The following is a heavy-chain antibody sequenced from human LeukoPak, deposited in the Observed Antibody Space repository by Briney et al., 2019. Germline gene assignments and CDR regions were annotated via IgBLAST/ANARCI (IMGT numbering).Heavy chain of an antibody. V-gene: IGHV3-23*01. CDR2: ISGSGDNT. CDR1: GFTFSNYA. J-gene: IGHJ4*02. CDR3: ARRGWLINFDY. Sequence: GGSLSLSCAASGFTFSNYAMSWVRQAPRKGLEWVSIISGSGDNTHYAASVKGRFTISRDNSKNTLYLQMKTLRAEDTAIYYCARRGWLINFDYWGQGTLVTVSS. D-gene: IGHD5-12*01.